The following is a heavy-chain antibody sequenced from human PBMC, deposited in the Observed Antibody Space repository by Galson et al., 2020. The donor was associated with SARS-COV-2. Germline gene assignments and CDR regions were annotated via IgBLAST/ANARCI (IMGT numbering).Heavy chain of an antibody. CDR1: GYTFTGYY. J-gene: IGHJ6*02. Sequence: ASVKVSCKASGYTFTGYYMHWVRQAPGQGLEWMGWINPNSGGTKYAQKFQGRVTMTRDTSISTAYMELSRLRSDDTAVYYCARGRVAGTGYYYYGMDVWGQGTTVTVSS. CDR3: ARGRVAGTGYYYYGMDV. V-gene: IGHV1-2*02. D-gene: IGHD6-19*01. CDR2: INPNSGGT.